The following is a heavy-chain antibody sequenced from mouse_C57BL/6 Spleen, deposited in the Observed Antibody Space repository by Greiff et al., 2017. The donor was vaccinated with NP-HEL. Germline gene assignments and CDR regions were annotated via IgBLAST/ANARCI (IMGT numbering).Heavy chain of an antibody. D-gene: IGHD1-1*01. CDR2: IYPGSGNT. CDR1: GYTFTDYY. V-gene: IGHV1-76*01. J-gene: IGHJ3*01. CDR3: ARSPFYGSSYWFAY. Sequence: VQLQQSGAELVRPGASVKLSCKASGYTFTDYYINWVKQRPGQGLEWIARIYPGSGNTYYNEKFKGKATLTAEKSSSTAYMQLSSLTSEDSAVYFCARSPFYGSSYWFAYWGQGTLVTVSA.